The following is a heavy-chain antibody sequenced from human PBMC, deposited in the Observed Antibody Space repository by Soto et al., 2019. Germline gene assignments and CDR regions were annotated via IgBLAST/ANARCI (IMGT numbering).Heavy chain of an antibody. D-gene: IGHD4-17*01. CDR1: GYTFTGYY. J-gene: IGHJ6*02. V-gene: IGHV1-2*02. CDR2: INPNSGDT. CDR3: ARDPPFSGILRGTPLMDV. Sequence: ASVKVSCKASGYTFTGYYMHWVRQAPGQGLEWMGWINPNSGDTHYVQRFQGRLTMTTDTSTSTAYMELRSLTSDDTAVYYCARDPPFSGILRGTPLMDVWGQGTTVTVSS.